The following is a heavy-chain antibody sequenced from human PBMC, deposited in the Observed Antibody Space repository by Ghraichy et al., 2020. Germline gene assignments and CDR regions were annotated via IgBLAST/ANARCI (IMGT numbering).Heavy chain of an antibody. D-gene: IGHD2-2*01. Sequence: ASVKVSCKASGYTFTSYGISWVRQAPGQGLEWMGWISAYNGNTNYAQKLQGRVTMTTDTSTSTAYMELRSLRSDDTAVYYCARMGSSTSLSRNNWFDPWGQGTLVTVSS. CDR3: ARMGSSTSLSRNNWFDP. V-gene: IGHV1-18*01. CDR1: GYTFTSYG. CDR2: ISAYNGNT. J-gene: IGHJ5*02.